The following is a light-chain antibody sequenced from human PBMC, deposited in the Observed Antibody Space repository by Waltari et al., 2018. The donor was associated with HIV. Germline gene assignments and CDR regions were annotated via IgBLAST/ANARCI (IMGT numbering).Light chain of an antibody. Sequence: QSALTQPRSVSGSPGQSVTISCTGTSSDVGGYNYVSWYQPHPGKAPKLMIYDVSKRPSVVPDRFSGSKSGNTASLTISGLQAEDEADYYCCSYAGTYTLVFGGGTKLTVL. V-gene: IGLV2-11*01. CDR2: DVS. J-gene: IGLJ2*01. CDR3: CSYAGTYTLV. CDR1: SSDVGGYNY.